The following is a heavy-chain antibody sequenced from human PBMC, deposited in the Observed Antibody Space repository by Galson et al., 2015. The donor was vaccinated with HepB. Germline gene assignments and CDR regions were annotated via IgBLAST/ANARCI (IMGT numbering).Heavy chain of an antibody. CDR3: ARGGDYDDYVNYHYYYMDV. J-gene: IGHJ6*03. D-gene: IGHD4-17*01. V-gene: IGHV1-8*01. CDR2: LNPNNGDT. Sequence: SVKVSCKASGYTFTNYDINWVRQATGQGLEWMGWLNPNNGDTSYAQKFQGRVTMTRNTSIRTAYMELSSLRSEDTAVYYCARGGDYDDYVNYHYYYMDVWGKGTTGTVSS. CDR1: GYTFTNYD.